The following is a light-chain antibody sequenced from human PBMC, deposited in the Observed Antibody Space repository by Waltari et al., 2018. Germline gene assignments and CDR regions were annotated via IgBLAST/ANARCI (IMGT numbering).Light chain of an antibody. CDR1: QSVSFF. CDR2: DTS. J-gene: IGKJ4*01. Sequence: EIVLTQSPAIVSLSPGERATLSSRASQSVSFFLAWYQQKPGQVPRLRIFDTSNRAPGIPARFSGGGSGTDCTLTISSLEPEDFATYYCQQRYSWPLTFGGGTKVEIK. CDR3: QQRYSWPLT. V-gene: IGKV3-11*01.